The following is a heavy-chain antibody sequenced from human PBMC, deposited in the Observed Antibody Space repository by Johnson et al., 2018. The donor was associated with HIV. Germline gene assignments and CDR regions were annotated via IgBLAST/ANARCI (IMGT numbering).Heavy chain of an antibody. D-gene: IGHD3-10*01. J-gene: IGHJ3*01. V-gene: IGHV3-11*04. CDR2: ISNSAITL. CDR1: GFTFSDYY. CDR3: ARRGLANAFDL. Sequence: VQLVESGGGLVKPGGSLRLSCAASGFTFSDYYMSWIRQAPGKGLEWVSYISNSAITLYYADSVKGRFSISRDNAKSSVYLQMNSLRAEDTAVYYCARRGLANAFDLWGQGTMVTVSS.